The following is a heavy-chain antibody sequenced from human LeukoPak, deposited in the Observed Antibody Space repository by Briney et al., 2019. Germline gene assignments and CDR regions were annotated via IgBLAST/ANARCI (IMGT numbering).Heavy chain of an antibody. D-gene: IGHD3-9*01. CDR2: IYHSGST. J-gene: IGHJ6*02. V-gene: IGHV4-34*01. CDR3: ARDLSGMDV. CDR1: GGSFSGYY. Sequence: SETLSLTCAVYGGSFSGYYWSWIRQPPGKGLEWIGEIYHSGSTNYNPSLKSRVTISVDKSKNQFSLKLSSVTAADTAVYYCARDLSGMDVWGQGTTVTVSS.